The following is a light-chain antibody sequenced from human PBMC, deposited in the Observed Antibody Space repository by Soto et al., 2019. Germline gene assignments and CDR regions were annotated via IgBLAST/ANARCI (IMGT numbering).Light chain of an antibody. CDR2: EVS. Sequence: QSALTQPASVSGSPGQSITISCTGTSSDVGGYNYVSRYQQHPGKAPKLMIYEVSNRPSGVSNRFSGSKPGNTASLTISGLQAEDEADYYCSSYTSSSTYVFGTGTKVTVL. V-gene: IGLV2-14*01. J-gene: IGLJ1*01. CDR3: SSYTSSSTYV. CDR1: SSDVGGYNY.